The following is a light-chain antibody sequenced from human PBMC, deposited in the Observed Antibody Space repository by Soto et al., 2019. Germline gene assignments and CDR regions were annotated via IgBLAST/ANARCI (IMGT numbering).Light chain of an antibody. V-gene: IGKV3-15*01. CDR2: GAS. Sequence: EIVMTQSPTTLSVSPRERATLSCRARQSVSSNLAWYQQKPGQAPRLLIYGASTRATGIPARFSGSGSGTEFTLTISSLQSEDFAVYYCQQYNNWPRSITFGHGTRLEI. CDR3: QQYNNWPRSIT. J-gene: IGKJ5*01. CDR1: QSVSSN.